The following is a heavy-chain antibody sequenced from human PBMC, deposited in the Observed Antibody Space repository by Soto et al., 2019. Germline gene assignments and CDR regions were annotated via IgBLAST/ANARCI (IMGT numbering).Heavy chain of an antibody. V-gene: IGHV1-8*02. D-gene: IGHD3-22*01. CDR2: MNPNSGNT. CDR1: GYTFTSYD. Sequence: GASVKVSCKASGYTFTSYDINWVRQAPGQGLEWMGWMNPNSGNTGYAQKFQGRVTMTRNTYISTAYMELSSLRSEDAAAYYCAIGPVNIEDSSGEQFDYWGQGTLVTVSS. CDR3: AIGPVNIEDSSGEQFDY. J-gene: IGHJ4*02.